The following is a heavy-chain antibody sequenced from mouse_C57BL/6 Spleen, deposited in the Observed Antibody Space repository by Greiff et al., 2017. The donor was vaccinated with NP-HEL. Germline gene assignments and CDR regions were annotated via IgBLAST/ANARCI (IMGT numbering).Heavy chain of an antibody. CDR3: ARVSNYVLDY. Sequence: VMLVESGAELARPGASVKLSCKASGYTFTSYGISWVKQRTGQGLEWIGEIYPRSGNTYYNEKFKGKATLTADKSSSTAYMELRSLTSEDSAVYFCARVSNYVLDYWGQGTSVTVSS. CDR2: IYPRSGNT. J-gene: IGHJ4*01. CDR1: GYTFTSYG. D-gene: IGHD2-5*01. V-gene: IGHV1-81*01.